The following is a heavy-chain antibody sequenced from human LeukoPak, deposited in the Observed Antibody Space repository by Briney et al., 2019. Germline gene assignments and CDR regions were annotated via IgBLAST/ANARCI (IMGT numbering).Heavy chain of an antibody. CDR2: IYYSGST. CDR1: GGSISSYY. V-gene: IGHV4-59*12. J-gene: IGHJ4*02. D-gene: IGHD4-11*01. CDR3: ARRSNYVFDY. Sequence: SETLSLTCTVSGGSISSYYWSWIRQPPGKGLEWIGYIYYSGSTNYNPSLKSRVTISVDRSKNQFSLKLSSVTAADTAVYYCARRSNYVFDYWGQGTLVTVSS.